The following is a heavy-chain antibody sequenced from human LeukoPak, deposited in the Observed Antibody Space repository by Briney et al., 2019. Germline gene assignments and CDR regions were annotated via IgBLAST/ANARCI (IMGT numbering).Heavy chain of an antibody. CDR1: GGSIGSYY. CDR3: ARLAKYSYAPYYFDY. D-gene: IGHD5-18*01. CDR2: IYYSGST. Sequence: SETLSLTRTVSGGSIGSYYWSWIRQPPGKGLEWIGYIYYSGSTNYNPSLKSRVTISVDTSKNQFSLKLSSVTAADTAVYYCARLAKYSYAPYYFDYWGQGTLVTVSS. J-gene: IGHJ4*02. V-gene: IGHV4-59*08.